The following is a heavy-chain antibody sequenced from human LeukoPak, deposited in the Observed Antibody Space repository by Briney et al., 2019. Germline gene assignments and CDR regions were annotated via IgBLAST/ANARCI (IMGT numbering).Heavy chain of an antibody. CDR2: ISGSGGST. J-gene: IGHJ4*02. CDR3: AKNLKTPKVLRFLEWPADEYYFDY. V-gene: IGHV3-23*01. D-gene: IGHD3-3*01. Sequence: PGGSLRLSCAASGFTFSSYAMSWVRQAPGKGLEWVSAISGSGGSTYYADSVKGRFTISRDNSKNMLYLQMNSLRAEDTAVYYCAKNLKTPKVLRFLEWPADEYYFDYWGQGTLVTVSS. CDR1: GFTFSSYA.